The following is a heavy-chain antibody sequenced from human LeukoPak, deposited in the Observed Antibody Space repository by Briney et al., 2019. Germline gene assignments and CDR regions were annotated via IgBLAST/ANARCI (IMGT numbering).Heavy chain of an antibody. D-gene: IGHD6-13*01. Sequence: PSETLSLTCAVSGASIGSTGYAWGWIRQPPGKGLEWIGYIYYSGSTNYNPSLKSRVTISVDTSKNQFSLKLSSVTAADTAVYYCARVSLGGIAAAGTFDYWGQGTLVTVSS. V-gene: IGHV4-61*08. J-gene: IGHJ4*02. CDR2: IYYSGST. CDR1: GASIGSTGYA. CDR3: ARVSLGGIAAAGTFDY.